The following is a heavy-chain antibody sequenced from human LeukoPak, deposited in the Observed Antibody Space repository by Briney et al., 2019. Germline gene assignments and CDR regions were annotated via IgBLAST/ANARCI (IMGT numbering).Heavy chain of an antibody. CDR2: ISYDGSNK. J-gene: IGHJ4*02. V-gene: IGHV3-30*04. CDR3: ARRYFDY. CDR1: GFTFSSYA. Sequence: HPGRSLRLSCAASGFTFSSYAMHWVRQAPGKGLEWVAVISYDGSNKYYADSVKGRFTISRDNSKNTLYLQMNSLRAEDTAVYYCARRYFDYWGQGTLVTVSS.